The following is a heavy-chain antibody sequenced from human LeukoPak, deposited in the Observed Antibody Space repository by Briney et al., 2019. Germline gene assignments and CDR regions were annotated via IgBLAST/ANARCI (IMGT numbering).Heavy chain of an antibody. D-gene: IGHD1-26*01. CDR1: GYTFTGYY. CDR2: ISAYNGNT. CDR3: ARDGGGSYYGGYDY. J-gene: IGHJ4*02. V-gene: IGHV1-18*04. Sequence: ASVKVSCKASGYTFTGYYMHWVRQAPGQGLEWMGWISAYNGNTNYAQKLQGRVTMTTDTSTSTAYMELRSLRSDDTAVYYCARDGGGSYYGGYDYWGQGTLVTVSS.